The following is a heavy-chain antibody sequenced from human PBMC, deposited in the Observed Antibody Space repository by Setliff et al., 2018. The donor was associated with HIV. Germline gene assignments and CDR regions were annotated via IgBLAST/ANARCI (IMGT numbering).Heavy chain of an antibody. Sequence: PSETLSLTCSVSGGSISSSGHYWSWIRQHPGKGLEWLGYIHYSGTTYYSPSLESRLTISIDTSENQFSLLLKSLTAADTAVYYCARDSGGYNYGFAVGSFDYWGQGALVTVSS. CDR2: IHYSGTT. J-gene: IGHJ4*02. CDR3: ARDSGGYNYGFAVGSFDY. CDR1: GGSISSSGHY. V-gene: IGHV4-31*03. D-gene: IGHD5-18*01.